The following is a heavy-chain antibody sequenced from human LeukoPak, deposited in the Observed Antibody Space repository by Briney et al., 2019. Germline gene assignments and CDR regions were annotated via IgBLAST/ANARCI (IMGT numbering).Heavy chain of an antibody. CDR2: IYTSGST. D-gene: IGHD6-13*01. J-gene: IGHJ5*02. CDR3: ASLHSSSSQAWFDP. Sequence: SQTLSLTCTVSGGSVSSGDYYWTWIRQPAGKGLEWIGRIYTSGSTSYSPSLKSRVTISLDTSKNQFSLRLSSVTAADTAVYYCASLHSSSSQAWFDPWGQGTLVTVSS. CDR1: GGSVSSGDYY. V-gene: IGHV4-61*02.